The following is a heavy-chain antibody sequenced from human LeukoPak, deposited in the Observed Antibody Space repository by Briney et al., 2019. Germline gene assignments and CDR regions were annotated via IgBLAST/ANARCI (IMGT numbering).Heavy chain of an antibody. CDR3: AREETGAFDT. CDR2: IWYDGSKK. J-gene: IGHJ3*02. CDR1: GYTFSSYR. V-gene: IGHV3-33*01. D-gene: IGHD1-14*01. Sequence: GGSLRLSCVSSGYTFSSYRMHWVCQAPDKGLEWVALIWYDGSKKYYADSVKGRLTISRDNSNNTLYLQMSSLRAEDTAVYYCAREETGAFDTWGPGTMVTVSS.